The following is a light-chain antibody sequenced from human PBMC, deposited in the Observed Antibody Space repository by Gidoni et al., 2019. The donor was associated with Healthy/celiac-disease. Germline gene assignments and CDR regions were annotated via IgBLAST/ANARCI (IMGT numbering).Light chain of an antibody. CDR1: QGISSY. V-gene: IGKV1-9*01. CDR2: AAS. Sequence: DIQLTQSPSFLSASVGDRVTITCRASQGISSYLAWYQQKPGKAPKLLIYAASTLQSGIQSRFSGSGSGTEFTLTISSLQPEDFATYYCQQLNSYPFTFGPXTKVDIK. CDR3: QQLNSYPFT. J-gene: IGKJ3*01.